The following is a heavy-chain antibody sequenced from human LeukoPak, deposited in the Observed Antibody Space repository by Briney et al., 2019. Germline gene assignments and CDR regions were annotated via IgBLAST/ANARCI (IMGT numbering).Heavy chain of an antibody. D-gene: IGHD3-9*01. J-gene: IGHJ4*02. Sequence: GGSLRLSCAASGFTFSSYSMNWVRQAPGKGLEWVSYISSSSSTIYYADSVKGRFTISRDNAKNSLYLQMNSLRAEDTAVYYCARTAFLRYFDWLLFFDYWGQGTLVTVSS. CDR3: ARTAFLRYFDWLLFFDY. CDR2: ISSSSSTI. V-gene: IGHV3-48*04. CDR1: GFTFSSYS.